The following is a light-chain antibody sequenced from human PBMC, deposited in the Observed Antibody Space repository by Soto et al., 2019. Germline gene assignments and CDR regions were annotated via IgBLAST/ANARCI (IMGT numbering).Light chain of an antibody. J-gene: IGKJ1*01. CDR2: WAY. CDR1: QSVLYSSNNKNC. CDR3: QQYCVRPWT. Sequence: DIMMAQSPDSLAVSLGEKATINCKSSQSVLYSSNNKNCLAWYQQKPGQPPKLLIYWAYIRESGVPDRFSGGGSGTDFTLTISGLQAEDVAVYYCQQYCVRPWTFGQGTKVEIK. V-gene: IGKV4-1*01.